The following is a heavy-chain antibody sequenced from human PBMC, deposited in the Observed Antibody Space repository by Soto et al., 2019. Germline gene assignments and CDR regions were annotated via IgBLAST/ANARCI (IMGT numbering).Heavy chain of an antibody. CDR3: ANVAIGWKYFDY. CDR2: ISGSGGST. J-gene: IGHJ4*02. D-gene: IGHD1-1*01. Sequence: EAQLLESGGGLVQPGGSLRLSCAASGFTFSSYAMSWVRQAPGKGLEWVSAISGSGGSTYYADSVKGRFTISRDNSKNTLYLQMNSLRAEDTAVYYCANVAIGWKYFDYWGQGTLVTVSS. CDR1: GFTFSSYA. V-gene: IGHV3-23*01.